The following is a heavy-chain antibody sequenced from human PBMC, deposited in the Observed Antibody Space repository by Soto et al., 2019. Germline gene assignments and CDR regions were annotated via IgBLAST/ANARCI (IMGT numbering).Heavy chain of an antibody. Sequence: ESLLLSCAMSVDCVSSISPAWHWIRQSPSRGLEWLGRTYYRSKWYNDYAVSVKSRITINPDTSKNQFSLQLNSVTPEDTAVYYCARARDGYNPGFDYWGQGTLVTVSS. D-gene: IGHD5-12*01. CDR1: VDCVSSISPA. CDR2: TYYRSKWYN. CDR3: ARARDGYNPGFDY. V-gene: IGHV6-1*01. J-gene: IGHJ4*02.